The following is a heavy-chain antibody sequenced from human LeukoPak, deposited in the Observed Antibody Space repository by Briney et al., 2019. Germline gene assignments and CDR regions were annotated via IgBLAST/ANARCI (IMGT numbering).Heavy chain of an antibody. CDR1: GGSFSGYY. V-gene: IGHV4-34*01. CDR2: VNHSGST. Sequence: PSETLPLTCAVYGGSFSGYYWSWIRQPPGKGLEWIGEVNHSGSTNYNPSLKSRVTISVDTSKNQFSLKLSSVTAADTAVYYCARDYGDYRSGINWFDPWGQGTLVTVSS. J-gene: IGHJ5*02. CDR3: ARDYGDYRSGINWFDP. D-gene: IGHD4-17*01.